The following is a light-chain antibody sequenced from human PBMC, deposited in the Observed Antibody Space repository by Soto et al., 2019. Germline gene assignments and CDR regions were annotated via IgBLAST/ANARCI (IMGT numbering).Light chain of an antibody. V-gene: IGKV3-20*01. CDR3: RQYGSSPPWT. CDR1: QSFRSSY. Sequence: EIVLTQSPGTLSLSPGERATLSCRASQSFRSSYLAWYQQRPGQAPRLLIYAASRRATGIPDRFSGSGSGTDFTLTISRLEPEDYAVYYCRQYGSSPPWTFGQGTKVDIK. CDR2: AAS. J-gene: IGKJ1*01.